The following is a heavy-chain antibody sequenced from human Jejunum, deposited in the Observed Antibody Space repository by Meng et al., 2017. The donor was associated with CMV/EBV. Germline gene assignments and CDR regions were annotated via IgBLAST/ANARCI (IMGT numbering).Heavy chain of an antibody. CDR2: VWRDGSKT. Sequence: FTFSNPGMHWVRQAPGKGLGWVAVVWRDGSKTTYADYVSGHFTVSKDNTRNRLFLQMDSLGPEDTAVYFCVKDGPSGFFESGGDRFDHWGQGILVTVSS. CDR3: VKDGPSGFFESGGDRFDH. CDR1: FTFSNPG. D-gene: IGHD2-21*02. J-gene: IGHJ4*02. V-gene: IGHV3-33*03.